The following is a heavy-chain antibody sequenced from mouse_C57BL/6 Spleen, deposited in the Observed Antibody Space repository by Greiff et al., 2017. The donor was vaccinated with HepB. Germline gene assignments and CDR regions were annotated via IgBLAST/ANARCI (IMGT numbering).Heavy chain of an antibody. V-gene: IGHV5-17*01. CDR2: ISSGSSTI. CDR1: GFTFSDYG. Sequence: EVKLMESGGGLVKPGGSLKLSCAASGFTFSDYGMHWVRQAPEKGLEWVAYISSGSSTIYYADTVKGRFTISRDNAKNNLFLQMTSLRSEDTAMYYCARNDYVRNWFAYWGQGTLVTVSA. D-gene: IGHD2-4*01. CDR3: ARNDYVRNWFAY. J-gene: IGHJ3*01.